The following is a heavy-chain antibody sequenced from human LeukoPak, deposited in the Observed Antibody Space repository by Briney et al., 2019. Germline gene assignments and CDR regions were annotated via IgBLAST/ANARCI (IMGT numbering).Heavy chain of an antibody. CDR1: GFTLSSYS. D-gene: IGHD2-15*01. V-gene: IGHV3-21*04. CDR2: ISSSSLYI. CDR3: AKDQLNRFCSGGSCSITHDY. J-gene: IGHJ4*02. Sequence: GGSLRLSCAVSGFTLSSYSMKWVRQAPGKGLEWVSSISSSSLYIYYGDSVKGRFTISRDNAKHSVYLQMNRLRAEDTAVYYCAKDQLNRFCSGGSCSITHDYWGQGTLVTVSS.